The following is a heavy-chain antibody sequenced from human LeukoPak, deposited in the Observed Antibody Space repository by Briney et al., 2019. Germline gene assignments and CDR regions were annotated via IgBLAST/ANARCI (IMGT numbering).Heavy chain of an antibody. J-gene: IGHJ4*02. CDR2: IIPNNGGT. V-gene: IGHV1-2*02. CDR3: ARGLSIEGYNFNY. Sequence: ASVEVSCKASGYTFTDCYIHWLRQARGQGLEWMGWIIPNNGGTNYAPKFRGRVTMTRDTSISTAYMELSRLRSDDTAVYYCARGLSIEGYNFNYWGQGTLVTVSS. D-gene: IGHD5-24*01. CDR1: GYTFTDCY.